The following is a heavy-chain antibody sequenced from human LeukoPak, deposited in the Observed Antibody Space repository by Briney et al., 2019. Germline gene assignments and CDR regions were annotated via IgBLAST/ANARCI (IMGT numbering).Heavy chain of an antibody. Sequence: APVKVSCKASGFTFTSYGIRWVRQAPGQGLGWVGWVSAYNGNTNYAQKLQGRVTMTTDTSTSTAYMELRSLRSDDTAVYYCARDNDSGSYYWFDPWGQGTLVTVSS. CDR3: ARDNDSGSYYWFDP. CDR1: GFTFTSYG. J-gene: IGHJ5*02. D-gene: IGHD1-26*01. V-gene: IGHV1-18*01. CDR2: VSAYNGNT.